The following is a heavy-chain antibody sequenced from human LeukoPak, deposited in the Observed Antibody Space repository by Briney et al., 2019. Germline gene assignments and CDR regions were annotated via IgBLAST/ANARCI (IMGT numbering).Heavy chain of an antibody. V-gene: IGHV3-64*01. J-gene: IGHJ6*04. CDR2: IDSKEGST. Sequence: GGSLRLSCAASGLTLRDYGMHWVRQAPGKGLEYVSAIDSKEGSTYYANSVKGRFTISRDNSKNTLHLQMGSLRAEDMAVYYCAELGITMIGGVWGKGTTVTISS. CDR3: AELGITMIGGV. CDR1: GLTLRDYG. D-gene: IGHD3-10*02.